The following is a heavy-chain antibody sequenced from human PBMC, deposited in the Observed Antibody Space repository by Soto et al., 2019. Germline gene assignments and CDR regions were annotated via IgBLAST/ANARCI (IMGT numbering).Heavy chain of an antibody. J-gene: IGHJ5*02. CDR2: IYYSGST. CDR1: GGSVSSGDYY. D-gene: IGHD5-18*01. CDR3: ARIPVDTAMIYWLDP. V-gene: IGHV4-61*08. Sequence: PSETRSLTCSVSGGSVSSGDYYWSWIRQSPGKGLEWIGHIYYSGSTNYNPSLRSRVTISVDTSKNVFSLKLSSVTAAGTAVYYCARIPVDTAMIYWLDPWGQGTLVTVSS.